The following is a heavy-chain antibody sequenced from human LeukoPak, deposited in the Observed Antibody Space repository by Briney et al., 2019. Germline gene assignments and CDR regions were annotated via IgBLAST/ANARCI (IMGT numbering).Heavy chain of an antibody. Sequence: GGSLRLSCAASGFTFSSYGMHWVRQAPGKGLEWVAVISYDGSNKYYADTVKGRFTISRDNSKNTLYLQMNSLRAEDTAVYYCAKAVSMVRGKVADYWGQGTLVTVSS. V-gene: IGHV3-30*18. J-gene: IGHJ4*02. CDR3: AKAVSMVRGKVADY. CDR1: GFTFSSYG. D-gene: IGHD3-10*01. CDR2: ISYDGSNK.